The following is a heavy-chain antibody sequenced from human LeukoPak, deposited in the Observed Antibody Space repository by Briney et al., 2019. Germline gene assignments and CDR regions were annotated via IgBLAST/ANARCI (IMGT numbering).Heavy chain of an antibody. CDR2: IYNSGST. V-gene: IGHV4-59*12. D-gene: IGHD2-15*01. CDR1: GDSISSYY. CDR3: ARASQLFYFDY. J-gene: IGHJ4*02. Sequence: SETLSLTCTVSGDSISSYYWSWIRQPPGKGLEWIAYIYNSGSTDYNPSLKSRVTISVDTSKKQFFLKLSAVTAADTAVYYCARASQLFYFDYWGQGTLVTVSS.